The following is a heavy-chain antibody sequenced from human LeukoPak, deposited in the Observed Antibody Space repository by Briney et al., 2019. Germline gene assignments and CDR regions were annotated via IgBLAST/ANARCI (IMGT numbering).Heavy chain of an antibody. CDR3: ARDACLVGACGYAFDI. CDR2: ISSSSSTL. V-gene: IGHV3-48*01. Sequence: PGGSLRLSCAASGFTFSSYSMNWVRQAPGKGLEWVSYISSSSSTLYYADSVKGRFTISRDNAKNSLYLQMNSLRAEDTAVYYCARDACLVGACGYAFDIWGQGTMATVSS. D-gene: IGHD1-26*01. CDR1: GFTFSSYS. J-gene: IGHJ3*02.